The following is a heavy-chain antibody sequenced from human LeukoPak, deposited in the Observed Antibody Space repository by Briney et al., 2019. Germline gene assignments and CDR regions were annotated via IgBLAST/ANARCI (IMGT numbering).Heavy chain of an antibody. CDR2: INHSGST. J-gene: IGHJ6*02. CDR3: ARGPLNFVVVPAAVYYYYGMDV. CDR1: GGSFSGYY. V-gene: IGHV4-34*01. Sequence: PSETLSLTCAVYGGSFSGYYWSWIRQPPGKGLEWIGEINHSGSTNYHPSLKSRVTISVDTSKNQFSLKLSSVTAADTAVYYCARGPLNFVVVPAAVYYYYGMDVWGQGTTVTVSS. D-gene: IGHD2-2*01.